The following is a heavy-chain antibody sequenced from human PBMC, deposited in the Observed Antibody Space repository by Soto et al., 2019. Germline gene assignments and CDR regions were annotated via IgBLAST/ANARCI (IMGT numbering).Heavy chain of an antibody. CDR3: AGLLVVPAAMDRYYYYYYMDV. J-gene: IGHJ6*03. CDR2: IYYSGST. CDR1: GGSISSYY. V-gene: IGHV4-59*08. Sequence: QVQLQESGPGLVKPSETLSLTCTVSGGSISSYYWSWIRQPPGKGLEWIGYIYYSGSTNYNPSLKSRVTISVDTSKNQFSLKLSSVTAANTAVYYCAGLLVVPAAMDRYYYYYYMDVWGKGTTVTVSS. D-gene: IGHD2-2*01.